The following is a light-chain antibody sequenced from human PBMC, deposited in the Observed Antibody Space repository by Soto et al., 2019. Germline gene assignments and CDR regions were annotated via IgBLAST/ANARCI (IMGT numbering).Light chain of an antibody. V-gene: IGKV3-20*01. Sequence: EIVLTQSPATLSLSPGERATLSCRASQRVISSSLAWYQQKPGQSPRLLISYASSRTTGIPDRFSGSGSGTDFTLTISRLEPEDFAVYYCQQYGSSPPYTFGQGTRLEIK. J-gene: IGKJ5*01. CDR1: QRVISSS. CDR2: YAS. CDR3: QQYGSSPPYT.